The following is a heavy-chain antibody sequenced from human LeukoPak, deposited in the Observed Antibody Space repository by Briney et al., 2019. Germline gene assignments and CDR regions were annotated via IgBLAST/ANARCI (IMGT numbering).Heavy chain of an antibody. Sequence: SETLSLTCAVYVGSFSGYYWSWIRQPPGKGLEWIGEIYHSGSTNYNPPLKSRVTISVDTFKNQFSLKLSSVTAADTAVYYCARLPTGTTGAYYYYYMDVWGKGTTITISS. D-gene: IGHD1-1*01. CDR1: VGSFSGYY. V-gene: IGHV4-34*01. CDR3: ARLPTGTTGAYYYYYMDV. J-gene: IGHJ6*03. CDR2: IYHSGST.